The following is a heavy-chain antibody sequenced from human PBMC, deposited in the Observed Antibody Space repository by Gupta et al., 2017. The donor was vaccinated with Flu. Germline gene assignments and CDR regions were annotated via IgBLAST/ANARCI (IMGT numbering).Heavy chain of an antibody. CDR3: AREVRGGKWFEP. V-gene: IGHV1-8*01. CDR1: GYTFNDYD. D-gene: IGHD3-10*01. CDR2: MKPTNGNV. J-gene: IGHJ5*02. Sequence: QVQLVQSGAEVNEPGASVKVSCKTSGYTFNDYDINWIRQATGQGLEWMGWMKPTNGNVGIAQKFRARFYMNKDTDIGLAHMELSNLRSDDTDVYYWAREVRGGKWFEPWGQGTPVPISS.